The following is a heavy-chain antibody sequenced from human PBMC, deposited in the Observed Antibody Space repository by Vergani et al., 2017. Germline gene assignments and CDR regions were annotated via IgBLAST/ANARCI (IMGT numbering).Heavy chain of an antibody. V-gene: IGHV1-69*02. D-gene: IGHD4-17*01. J-gene: IGHJ1*01. CDR2: ISRIRGIA. Sequence: QVQLVQSGAEVKQPGSSVKVSCKASGGTFSSYTISWVRQAPGKGLEWMGTISRIRGIANYAQKFQGRVTITAEKSKSTAYMELSSLRSEDTAVYYFAIDGSLDLYGDYVLTSAEYFQHWGQGTLVTVSS. CDR1: GGTFSSYT. CDR3: AIDGSLDLYGDYVLTSAEYFQH.